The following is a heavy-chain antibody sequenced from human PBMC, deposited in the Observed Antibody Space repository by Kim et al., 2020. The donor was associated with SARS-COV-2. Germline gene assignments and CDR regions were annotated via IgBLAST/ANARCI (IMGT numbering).Heavy chain of an antibody. CDR2: ISAYNGNT. CDR3: ARVDIVATIQFDWFDP. CDR1: GYTFTSYG. V-gene: IGHV1-18*01. Sequence: ASVKVSCKASGYTFTSYGISWVRQAPGQGLEWMGWISAYNGNTNYAQKLQGRVTMTTDTSTSTAYMELRSLRSDDTAVYYCARVDIVATIQFDWFDPWGQGTLVTVFS. J-gene: IGHJ5*02. D-gene: IGHD5-12*01.